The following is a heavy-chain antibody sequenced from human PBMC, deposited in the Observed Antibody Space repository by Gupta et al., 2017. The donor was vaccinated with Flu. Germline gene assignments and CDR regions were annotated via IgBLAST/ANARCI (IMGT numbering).Heavy chain of an antibody. CDR2: VGAGGDRT. Sequence: EVQLLESVGGLVHPGGSLRLSCAASGLTFSDYAMNWVRQAPGKGLEWVSTVGAGGDRTYYADSVMGRFTISRDNSKNTLYLQMNSLRGDDTAVYYCAKDRSGNPAIDYWGQGTLVTVSA. CDR3: AKDRSGNPAIDY. J-gene: IGHJ4*02. D-gene: IGHD6-13*01. V-gene: IGHV3-23*01. CDR1: GLTFSDYA.